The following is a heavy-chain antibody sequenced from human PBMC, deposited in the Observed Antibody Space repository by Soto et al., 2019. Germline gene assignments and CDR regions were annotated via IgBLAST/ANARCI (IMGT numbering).Heavy chain of an antibody. D-gene: IGHD5-18*01. V-gene: IGHV3-74*01. Sequence: GGSLRLSCAASGFTFSSYWMHWVRQAPGKGPVWVSRINSDGSSTSYADSVKGRFTISRDNAKNTLYLQMNSLRAEDTAVYYCARDRGYSYAVDYWGQGTLVTVSS. CDR2: INSDGSST. J-gene: IGHJ4*02. CDR3: ARDRGYSYAVDY. CDR1: GFTFSSYW.